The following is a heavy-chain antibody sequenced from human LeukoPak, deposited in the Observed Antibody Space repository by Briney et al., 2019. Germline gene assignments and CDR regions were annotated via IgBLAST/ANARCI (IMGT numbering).Heavy chain of an antibody. D-gene: IGHD3-22*01. Sequence: ASVKDSCKPSGYTFIDHYLHWMRQAPGQGLESLGWIDPDTGDTNYPQKFQGRLTMTRDTSSSTAYMELNRLRSDDTAVYYCARAGHNSNSGGYDFWGLGTLVTVSS. J-gene: IGHJ4*02. CDR1: GYTFIDHY. CDR3: ARAGHNSNSGGYDF. V-gene: IGHV1-2*02. CDR2: IDPDTGDT.